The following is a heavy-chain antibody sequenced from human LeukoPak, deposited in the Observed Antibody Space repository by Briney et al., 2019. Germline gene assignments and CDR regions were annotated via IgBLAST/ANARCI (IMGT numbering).Heavy chain of an antibody. V-gene: IGHV4-30-4*08. D-gene: IGHD3-3*01. CDR3: ARVPFWSAYPGYYYGMDV. J-gene: IGHJ6*02. CDR1: GGSISNSNYY. CDR2: IYYSGST. Sequence: SETLSLTCTVSGGSISNSNYYWGWIRQPPGKGLEWIGYIYYSGSTYYNPSLKSRVTISVDTSKNQFSLNLSSVTAADTAVYSCARVPFWSAYPGYYYGMDVWGQGTTVTVSS.